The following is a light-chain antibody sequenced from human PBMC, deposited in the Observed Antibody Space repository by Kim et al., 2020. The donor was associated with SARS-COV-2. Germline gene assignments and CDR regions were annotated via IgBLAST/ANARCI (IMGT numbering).Light chain of an antibody. CDR1: SLRSYY. J-gene: IGLJ3*02. V-gene: IGLV3-19*01. CDR2: GKT. CDR3: NSRDSSGNHWV. Sequence: SSELTQDPAVSVALGQTVKITCQGDSLRSYYASWYQQKPGQAPVVVIYGKTNRPSGIPDRFSGSTSGNTASLTITGAQAEDEADYYCNSRDSSGNHWVFG.